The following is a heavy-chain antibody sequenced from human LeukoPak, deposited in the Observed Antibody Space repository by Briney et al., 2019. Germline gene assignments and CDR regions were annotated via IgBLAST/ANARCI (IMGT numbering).Heavy chain of an antibody. CDR3: ARPASRLWFGETNYDY. CDR2: ISAYNGNT. Sequence: ASVKVSCKASGYTFTSYGISWVRQAPGQGFEWMGWISAYNGNTNYAQKLQGRVTMTTDASTSTAYMELRSLRSDDTAVYYCARPASRLWFGETNYDYWGQGTLVTVSS. CDR1: GYTFTSYG. V-gene: IGHV1-18*01. D-gene: IGHD3-10*01. J-gene: IGHJ4*02.